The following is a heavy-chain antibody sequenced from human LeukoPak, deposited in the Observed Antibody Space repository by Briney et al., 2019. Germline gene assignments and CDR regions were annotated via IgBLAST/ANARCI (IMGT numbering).Heavy chain of an antibody. CDR1: VGSISSYY. CDR3: ARGYSYGYIWFDP. Sequence: SETLSLTCTVSVGSISSYYWSWIRQPPWKGLEWIGYIYYSGSTNYNPSLKSRVTISVDTSKNQFSLKLSSVTAADTAVYYCARGYSYGYIWFDPWGQGTLVTVSS. V-gene: IGHV4-59*01. J-gene: IGHJ5*02. CDR2: IYYSGST. D-gene: IGHD5-18*01.